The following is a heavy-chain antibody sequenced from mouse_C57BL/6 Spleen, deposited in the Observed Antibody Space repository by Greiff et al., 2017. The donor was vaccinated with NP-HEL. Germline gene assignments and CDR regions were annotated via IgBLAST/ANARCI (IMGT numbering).Heavy chain of an antibody. Sequence: QVQLQQSGPGLVQPSQSLSITCTVSGFSLTSYGVHWVRQSPGKGLEWLGVIWRGGSTDYNAAFMSRLSITKDNSKSQVFFKMNSLQADDTAIYYGANERVITTRVGRGYYAMDYWGQGTSVTVSS. D-gene: IGHD1-1*01. CDR1: GFSLTSYG. J-gene: IGHJ4*01. CDR3: ANERVITTRVGRGYYAMDY. CDR2: IWRGGST. V-gene: IGHV2-5*01.